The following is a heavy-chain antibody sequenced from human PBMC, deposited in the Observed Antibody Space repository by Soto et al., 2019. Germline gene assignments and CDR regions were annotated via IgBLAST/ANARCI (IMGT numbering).Heavy chain of an antibody. CDR1: GFTFSSYG. Sequence: QVQLVESGGGVVQPGRSLRLSCAASGFTFSSYGMHWVRQAPGKGLEWVAVISYDGSNKYYADSVKGRFTISRDNSKNTLYLQMNSLRAEDTAVYYCAKDARRSCGYWFPFDYWGQGTLVTVSS. CDR3: AKDARRSCGYWFPFDY. D-gene: IGHD5-18*01. J-gene: IGHJ4*02. CDR2: ISYDGSNK. V-gene: IGHV3-30*18.